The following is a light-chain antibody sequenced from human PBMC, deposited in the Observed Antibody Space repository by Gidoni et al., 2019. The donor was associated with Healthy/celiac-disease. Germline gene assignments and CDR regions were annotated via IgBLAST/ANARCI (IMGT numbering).Light chain of an antibody. V-gene: IGKV1-33*01. CDR2: DAS. J-gene: IGKJ4*01. Sequence: DIQMTQSPSSLSASVGDRVTITCQASQDISNYLNWYQQKPGKAPKLLIYDASNLETGVPSRLRGSRSGTDFTFTISSLQPEDIATYYCQQYDNLPLTFGGGTKVEIK. CDR3: QQYDNLPLT. CDR1: QDISNY.